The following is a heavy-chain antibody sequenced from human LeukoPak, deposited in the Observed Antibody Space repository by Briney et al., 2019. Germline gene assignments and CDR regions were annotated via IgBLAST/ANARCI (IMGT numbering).Heavy chain of an antibody. CDR3: ARVEYYDSSGYYQPDY. CDR1: GGTFSSYA. V-gene: IGHV1-69*04. D-gene: IGHD3-22*01. J-gene: IGHJ4*02. CDR2: IIPILGIA. Sequence: GASVKVSCKASGGTFSSYAISWVRQAPGQGLEWMGRIIPILGIANYAQKFQGRVTITADKSTSTAYMELSSLRSEDTAVYYCARVEYYDSSGYYQPDYWGQGTLVTVSS.